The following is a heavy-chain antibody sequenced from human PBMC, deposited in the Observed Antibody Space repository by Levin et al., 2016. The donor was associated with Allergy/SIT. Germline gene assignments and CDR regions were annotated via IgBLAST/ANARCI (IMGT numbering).Heavy chain of an antibody. CDR1: GGSISSYY. V-gene: IGHV4-59*01. D-gene: IGHD1-26*01. CDR2: MYHSGSS. CDR3: ARGDYSGRILFDY. Sequence: SETLSLTCTVSGGSISSYYWSWIRQAPGKGLEWIGYMYHSGSSSYNPSLQSRVTISVDTSKNQFSLKLTSMTAADTAVYYCARGDYSGRILFDYWGQGTLVTVSS. J-gene: IGHJ4*02.